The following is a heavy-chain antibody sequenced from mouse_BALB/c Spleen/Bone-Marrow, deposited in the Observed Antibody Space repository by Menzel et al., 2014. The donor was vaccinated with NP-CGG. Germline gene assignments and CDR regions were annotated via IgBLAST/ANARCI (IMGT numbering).Heavy chain of an antibody. V-gene: IGHV14-3*02. Sequence: EVQRVESGAELVKLGASVKLSCTASGFNIKDTYMHWVKQRPEQGLEWIGRIDPANGNTKYDPKSQGKATITADTSSNTAYLQLSSLTSEDTAVYYCASYYYGSSLFAYWGQGTLVTVSA. CDR3: ASYYYGSSLFAY. J-gene: IGHJ3*01. D-gene: IGHD1-1*01. CDR2: IDPANGNT. CDR1: GFNIKDTY.